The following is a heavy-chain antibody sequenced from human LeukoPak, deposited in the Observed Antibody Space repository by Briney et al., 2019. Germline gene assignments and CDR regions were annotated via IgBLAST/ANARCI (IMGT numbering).Heavy chain of an antibody. CDR1: GFTFDDYT. J-gene: IGHJ4*02. Sequence: SGGSLRLSCAASGFTFDDYTMHWVRQAPGKGLEWVSLISWDGGSTYYADSVKGRFTISRDNSKNTLYLQMNSLRAEDTAVYYCAKDGVTMALGYYFDYWGQGTLVTVSS. D-gene: IGHD3-10*01. CDR3: AKDGVTMALGYYFDY. V-gene: IGHV3-43*01. CDR2: ISWDGGST.